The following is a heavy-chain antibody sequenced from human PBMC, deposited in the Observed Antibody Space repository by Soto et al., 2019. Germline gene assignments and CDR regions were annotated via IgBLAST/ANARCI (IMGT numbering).Heavy chain of an antibody. CDR3: ARPSPDYYYGMDV. Sequence: PGESLKISCQGSGYSFASYWIGWVRQMPGKDLEWMGIIYPGDSDTRYSPSFQGQVTISADKSISTAYLQWSSLKASDTAMYYCARPSPDYYYGMDVWGQGTTVTVSS. J-gene: IGHJ6*02. CDR1: GYSFASYW. V-gene: IGHV5-51*01. CDR2: IYPGDSDT.